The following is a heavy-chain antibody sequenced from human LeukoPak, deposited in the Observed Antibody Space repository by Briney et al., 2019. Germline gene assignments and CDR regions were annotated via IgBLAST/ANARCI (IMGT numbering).Heavy chain of an antibody. Sequence: SETLSLTCTVSGGSISSYYWSWIRQPPGKGLEWIGYIYYSGSTNYNPSLKSRVTISVDTSKNQFSLKLSSVTAADTAVYYCARVSRGYSYARFDYWGQGTLVTVSS. D-gene: IGHD5-18*01. J-gene: IGHJ4*02. CDR2: IYYSGST. CDR3: ARVSRGYSYARFDY. V-gene: IGHV4-59*12. CDR1: GGSISSYY.